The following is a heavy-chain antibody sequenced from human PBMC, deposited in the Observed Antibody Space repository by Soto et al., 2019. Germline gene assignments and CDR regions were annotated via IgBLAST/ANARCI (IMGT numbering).Heavy chain of an antibody. CDR2: INPSGGST. J-gene: IGHJ4*02. CDR3: ARERKYVDIVATIEVMLGY. CDR1: GYTFTSYY. V-gene: IGHV1-46*01. D-gene: IGHD5-12*01. Sequence: QVQLVQSGAEVKKPGASVKVSCKASGYTFTSYYMHWVRQAPGQGLEWMGIINPSGGSTSYAQKFQGRVTMTRDTSTSTVYMELSRLRSEDTAVYYCARERKYVDIVATIEVMLGYWGQGTLVTVSS.